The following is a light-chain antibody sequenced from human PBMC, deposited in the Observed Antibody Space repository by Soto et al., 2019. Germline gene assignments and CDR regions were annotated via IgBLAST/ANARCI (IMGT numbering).Light chain of an antibody. Sequence: QSALTQPVSVSGSPGQSITISCTGTDNDVGVYNYVSWYQQHPGKAPKLIIYDVTNRPSGVSNRFSGSKSGNTASLTISGLQAEDEADYYCSSYTTSTTRVFGGGTKLTVL. J-gene: IGLJ3*02. V-gene: IGLV2-14*01. CDR3: SSYTTSTTRV. CDR1: DNDVGVYNY. CDR2: DVT.